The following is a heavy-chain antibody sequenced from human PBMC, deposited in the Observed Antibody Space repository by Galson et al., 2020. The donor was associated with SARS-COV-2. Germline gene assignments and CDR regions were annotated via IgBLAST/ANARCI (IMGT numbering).Heavy chain of an antibody. CDR2: VSGSGFNT. V-gene: IGHV3-23*01. D-gene: IGHD3-10*01. Sequence: GGSLRLSCAASGFNFRSYAMNWVRQAPGKGLEWFPSVSGSGFNTYYADFVKGGLTISRDNSKNTVFLQMNSLRAEDTAVYYCAGGVASGSYGWFDPWGQGTLVTVSS. J-gene: IGHJ5*02. CDR1: GFNFRSYA. CDR3: AGGVASGSYGWFDP.